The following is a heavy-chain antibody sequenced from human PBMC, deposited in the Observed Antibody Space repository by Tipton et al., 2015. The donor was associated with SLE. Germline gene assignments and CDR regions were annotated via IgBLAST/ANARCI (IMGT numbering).Heavy chain of an antibody. CDR2: INHSGST. CDR1: GGSFSGYY. Sequence: TLSLTCAVYGGSFSGYYWSWIRQPPGKGLEWIGEINHSGSTNYKPSLKSRVTISVDTSKNQFSLKLSSVTAANTAVYYCARGQYYDDSSGYSYYYYGMDVWGRGTTVTVSS. CDR3: ARGQYYDDSSGYSYYYYGMDV. D-gene: IGHD3-22*01. V-gene: IGHV4-34*01. J-gene: IGHJ6*02.